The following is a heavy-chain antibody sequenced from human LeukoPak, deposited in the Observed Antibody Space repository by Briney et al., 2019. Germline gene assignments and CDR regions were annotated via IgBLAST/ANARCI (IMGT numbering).Heavy chain of an antibody. D-gene: IGHD5-12*01. J-gene: IGHJ4*02. Sequence: GGSLRLSCAASGFTFSNYAMSWVRQAPGKGLEWVSVISGSGGSTYYADSVKGRFTISRDNPKNTLYLQMNSLKAEDTAIYYCTKGYSNSAKFDCWGQGTLVTVSS. V-gene: IGHV3-23*01. CDR3: TKGYSNSAKFDC. CDR2: ISGSGGST. CDR1: GFTFSNYA.